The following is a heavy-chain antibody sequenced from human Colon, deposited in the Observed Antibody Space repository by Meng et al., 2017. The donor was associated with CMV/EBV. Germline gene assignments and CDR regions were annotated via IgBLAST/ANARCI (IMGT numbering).Heavy chain of an antibody. CDR1: GYAFSNEG. CDR2: ISGYNGNT. D-gene: IGHD2-15*01. Sequence: AGYAFSNEGSTGGRQAPGQGREWLGWISGYNGNTNYAQKVQGRVTMTTDTSTSSAYMELRSRRSDDTALYYCARSLIRSGGSCSDYWGQGTLVTVSS. CDR3: ARSLIRSGGSCSDY. J-gene: IGHJ4*02. V-gene: IGHV1-18*01.